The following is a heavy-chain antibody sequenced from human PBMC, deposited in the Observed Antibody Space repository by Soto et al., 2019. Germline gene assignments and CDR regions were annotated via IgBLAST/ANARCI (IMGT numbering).Heavy chain of an antibody. CDR1: GGTFSSYA. D-gene: IGHD3-10*01. V-gene: IGHV1-69*01. J-gene: IGHJ6*04. CDR3: ARELFTPTNYYYYGMDV. CDR2: IIPIFGTA. Sequence: QVQLVQSGAEVKKPGSSVKVSCKASGGTFSSYAISWVRQAPGQGLEWMGGIIPIFGTANYAQKFQGRVTNTADESTSTAYMELSSLRSEDTAVYYCARELFTPTNYYYYGMDVWGKGTTVTVSS.